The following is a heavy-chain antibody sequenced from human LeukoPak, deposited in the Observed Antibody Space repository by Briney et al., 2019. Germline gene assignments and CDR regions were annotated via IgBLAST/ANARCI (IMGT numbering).Heavy chain of an antibody. Sequence: PGGSLRLSCAASGFTFSSYEMNWVRQAPGKGLEWVSYISSSGSTIYYADSVKGRFTISRDNAKNSLYLQMNSLRAEDTAVYYCARNKLLGYGGFDYWGQGTLVTVSS. CDR1: GFTFSSYE. CDR3: ARNKLLGYGGFDY. CDR2: ISSSGSTI. J-gene: IGHJ4*02. D-gene: IGHD4-23*01. V-gene: IGHV3-48*03.